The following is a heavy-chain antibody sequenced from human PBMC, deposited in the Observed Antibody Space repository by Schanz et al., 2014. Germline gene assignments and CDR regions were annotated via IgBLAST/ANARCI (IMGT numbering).Heavy chain of an antibody. CDR1: GYSISSGYY. V-gene: IGHV4-38-2*02. D-gene: IGHD4-17*01. CDR3: ARDRGMTTSDYYYGMDV. J-gene: IGHJ6*02. CDR2: IYHSGST. Sequence: QVQLQESGPGLVKPSETLSLTCTVSGYSISSGYYWGWIRQPPGKGLEWIGSIYHSGSTYYNPSLKSRVTIPVDPPKNHSSRKLSSVTAADTAVYYCARDRGMTTSDYYYGMDVWGQGTTVTVSS.